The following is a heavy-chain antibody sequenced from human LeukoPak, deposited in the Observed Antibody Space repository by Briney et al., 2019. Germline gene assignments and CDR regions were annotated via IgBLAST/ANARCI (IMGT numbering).Heavy chain of an antibody. CDR3: ARDKGLRLGELSFGYNWFDP. CDR2: ISSSGSTI. V-gene: IGHV3-11*04. Sequence: GGSLRLSCAASGFTFSDYYMSWIRQAPGKGLEWVSYISSSGSTIYYADSVKGRFTISRDNAKNSLYLQMNSLRAEDTAVYYCARDKGLRLGELSFGYNWFDPWGQGTLVTVSS. CDR1: GFTFSDYY. D-gene: IGHD3-16*02. J-gene: IGHJ5*02.